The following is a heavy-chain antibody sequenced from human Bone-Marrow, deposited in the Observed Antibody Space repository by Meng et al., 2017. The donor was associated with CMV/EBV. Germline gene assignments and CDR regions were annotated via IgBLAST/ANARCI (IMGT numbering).Heavy chain of an antibody. V-gene: IGHV3-23*03. CDR2: IYSGDGDT. CDR1: GFTFRNYA. J-gene: IGHJ3*01. Sequence: GGSLRLSCAASGFTFRNYAMTWVRQAPGKGLEWVSIIYSGDGDTFYVDSVKGRFTISRDDSKNTVSLQMDSLRADDTAVYYCAKGLIVARSDAFDFWGPGTTVTVS. CDR3: AKGLIVARSDAFDF. D-gene: IGHD6-6*01.